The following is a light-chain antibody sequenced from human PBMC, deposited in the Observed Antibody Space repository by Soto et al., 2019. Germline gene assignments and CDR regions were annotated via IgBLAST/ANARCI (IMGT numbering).Light chain of an antibody. J-gene: IGLJ1*01. CDR1: SSDVDGYNY. CDR3: CSYAGSYTFYV. CDR2: DVS. V-gene: IGLV2-11*01. Sequence: QSVLTQPRSVSGSPGQSVTISCTGTSSDVDGYNYVSWYQQHPGKAPKLMIYDVSKRPSGVPDRFSDSKSGNTASLTISGLQAEDEADYYCCSYAGSYTFYVFGTGTKV.